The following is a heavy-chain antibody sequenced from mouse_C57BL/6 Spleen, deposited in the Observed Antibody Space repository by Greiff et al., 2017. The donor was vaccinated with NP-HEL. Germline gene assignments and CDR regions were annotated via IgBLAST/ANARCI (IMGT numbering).Heavy chain of an antibody. V-gene: IGHV5-4*01. CDR1: GFTFSSYA. D-gene: IGHD1-1*01. Sequence: EVRVVESGGGLVKPGGSLKLSCAASGFTFSSYAMSWVRQTPEKRLEWVATISDGGSYTYYPDNVKGRFTISRDNAKNNLYLQMSHLKSEDTAMYYCARDHGSSFAYWGQGTLVTVSA. J-gene: IGHJ3*01. CDR3: ARDHGSSFAY. CDR2: ISDGGSYT.